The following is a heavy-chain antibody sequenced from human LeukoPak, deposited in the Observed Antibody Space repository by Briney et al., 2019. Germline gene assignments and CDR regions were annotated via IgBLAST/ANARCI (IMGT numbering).Heavy chain of an antibody. CDR1: GFTFSSYW. J-gene: IGHJ4*02. CDR3: AKSYGDYLGYFDS. V-gene: IGHV3-74*01. D-gene: IGHD4-17*01. Sequence: GGSLRLSCAASGFTFSSYWMHWVRQAPGKGLVWVSRINSDGSSTSYADSVKGRFTISRDKSKNTLFLQMNSLRAEDTAVYYCAKSYGDYLGYFDSWGQGTLVTVSS. CDR2: INSDGSST.